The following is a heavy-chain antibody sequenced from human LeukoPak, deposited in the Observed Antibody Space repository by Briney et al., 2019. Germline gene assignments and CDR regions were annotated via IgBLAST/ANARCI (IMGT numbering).Heavy chain of an antibody. V-gene: IGHV4-39*07. D-gene: IGHD6-6*01. CDR1: GGSISSRPYY. CDR2: IPYSGST. CDR3: ARDFSSSSTVYYYYYMDV. Sequence: SETLSLTCTVSGGSISSRPYYWGWVRQPPGKGLEWIGTIPYSGSTYYSPSPKSRVTISLDTSKNQFSLKLSSVTAADTAIYYCARDFSSSSTVYYYYYMDVWGKGTTVTVSS. J-gene: IGHJ6*03.